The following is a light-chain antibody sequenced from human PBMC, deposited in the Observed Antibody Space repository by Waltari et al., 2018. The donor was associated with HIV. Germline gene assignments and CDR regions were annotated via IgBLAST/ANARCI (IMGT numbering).Light chain of an antibody. Sequence: QSVLTQPPSASGTPGQRVTISCSGSSSNIGSNYVYWYQQLPGTAPNLLIYRNNQLPSGVPDRFSGSKSGTSASLAISGLRSEDEADYYCAAWDDSLSAEVFGGGTKLTVL. V-gene: IGLV1-47*01. CDR1: SSNIGSNY. CDR2: RNN. J-gene: IGLJ3*02. CDR3: AAWDDSLSAEV.